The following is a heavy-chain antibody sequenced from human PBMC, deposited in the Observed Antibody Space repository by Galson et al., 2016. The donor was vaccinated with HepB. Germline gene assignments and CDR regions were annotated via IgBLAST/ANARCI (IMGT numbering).Heavy chain of an antibody. CDR1: SFTFDDYA. Sequence: SLRLSCAGSSFTFDDYAMHWVRQAPGEGLEWVSGISWNGGKIDYSESVKGRFTVSRDNAKNSLYLQMNSLRTEDTALYYCARSRPPVTFYGHFDYWGQGTLVTVSS. V-gene: IGHV3-9*01. D-gene: IGHD2/OR15-2a*01. J-gene: IGHJ4*02. CDR3: ARSRPPVTFYGHFDY. CDR2: ISWNGGKI.